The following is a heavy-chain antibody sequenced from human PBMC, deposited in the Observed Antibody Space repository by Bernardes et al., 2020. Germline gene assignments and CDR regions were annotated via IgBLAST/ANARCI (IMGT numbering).Heavy chain of an antibody. V-gene: IGHV4-61*01. CDR2: IYHTGAI. Sequence: SINCTVSGGSVSTSYYWNWIRQSPEKGLEWIGYIYHTGAIKYSPSLTGRVTISLDTSKNQFSLRLTSVTAADTAVYFCARSTRKSYFYYGLGVWGPGTTVTVAS. CDR1: GGSVSTSYY. J-gene: IGHJ6*02. CDR3: ARSTRKSYFYYGLGV.